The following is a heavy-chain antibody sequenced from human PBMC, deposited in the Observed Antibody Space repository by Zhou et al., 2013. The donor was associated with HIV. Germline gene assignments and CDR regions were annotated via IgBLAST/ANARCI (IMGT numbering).Heavy chain of an antibody. V-gene: IGHV1-69*05. CDR2: IIPIFGTA. CDR1: GETFSGYG. Sequence: QVQVEQSGAELKKPGSSVKVSCTASGETFSGYGINWVRQAPGQGLEWMGGIIPIFGTANYAQKFQGRVTITTDESTSTAYMELSSLRSEDTAVYYCARGASIAARPVLYYYYYYYMDVWGKGTTVTVSS. D-gene: IGHD6-6*01. CDR3: ARGASIAARPVLYYYYYYYMDV. J-gene: IGHJ6*03.